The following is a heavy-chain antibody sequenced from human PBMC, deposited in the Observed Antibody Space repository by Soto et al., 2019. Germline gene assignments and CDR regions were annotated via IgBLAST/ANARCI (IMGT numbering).Heavy chain of an antibody. CDR3: ARHSIRYSSSWYNWFDP. CDR2: IDPSDSYT. D-gene: IGHD6-13*01. CDR1: GDSFTSYW. Sequence: GESLKISCTGSGDSFTSYWISWVRQMPGKGLEWMGRIDPSDSYTNYSPSFQGHVTISADKSISTAYLQWSSLKASDTAMYYCARHSIRYSSSWYNWFDPWGKGTLVTVSS. V-gene: IGHV5-10-1*01. J-gene: IGHJ5*02.